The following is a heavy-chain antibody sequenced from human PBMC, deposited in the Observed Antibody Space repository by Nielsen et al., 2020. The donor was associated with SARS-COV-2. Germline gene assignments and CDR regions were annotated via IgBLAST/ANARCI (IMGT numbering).Heavy chain of an antibody. CDR2: IYYSGSV. Sequence: SKTLSLTCTVSGGSLSSRNYYWGWIRQPPGKGLEWIGTIYYSGSVSYNPSLRSRVTTSVDTSKKHFSLKLTSVTAADTAVYFCARGDIAVVPAAMFRGDDAFDIWGQGTMVRVSS. V-gene: IGHV4-39*02. CDR3: ARGDIAVVPAAMFRGDDAFDI. CDR1: GGSLSSRNYY. J-gene: IGHJ3*02. D-gene: IGHD2-2*01.